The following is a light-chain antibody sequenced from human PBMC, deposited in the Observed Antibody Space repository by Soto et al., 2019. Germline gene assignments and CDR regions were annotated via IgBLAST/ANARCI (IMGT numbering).Light chain of an antibody. CDR3: QQYNNWEYT. Sequence: EIVLTQSPATLSVSPGERATLSCRASQSFSSNLAWYQQKPGQAPRLLIYGASTRATGIPARFSGSGSGTEFTLTFTSLQSEDFAVYYCQQYNNWEYTFGQGTKLEI. CDR1: QSFSSN. J-gene: IGKJ2*01. CDR2: GAS. V-gene: IGKV3-15*01.